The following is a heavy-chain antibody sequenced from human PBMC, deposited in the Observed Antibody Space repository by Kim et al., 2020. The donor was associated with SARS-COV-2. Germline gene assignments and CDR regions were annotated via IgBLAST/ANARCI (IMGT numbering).Heavy chain of an antibody. CDR2: IYPGDSDT. J-gene: IGHJ5*02. D-gene: IGHD3-22*01. Sequence: GESLKISCKGSGYSFTSYWIGWVRQMPGKGLEWMGIIYPGDSDTRYSPSFQGQVTISADKSISTAYLQWSSLKASDTAMYYCARRSKRSSGYYWGSRWFDPWGQGTLVTVSS. V-gene: IGHV5-51*01. CDR3: ARRSKRSSGYYWGSRWFDP. CDR1: GYSFTSYW.